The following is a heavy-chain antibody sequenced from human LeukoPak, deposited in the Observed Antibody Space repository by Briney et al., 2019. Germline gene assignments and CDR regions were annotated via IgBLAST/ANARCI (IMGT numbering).Heavy chain of an antibody. V-gene: IGHV4-39*01. CDR2: IYYSGST. Sequence: SETLSLTCTVSGGSISSGSYYWGWIRQPPGKGLEWIGSIYYSGSTYYNPSLKSRVTISVDTSKNQFSLKLSSVTAADTAVYYCARQRGKTYYDFWSGYFYYWGQGTLVTVSS. D-gene: IGHD3-3*01. J-gene: IGHJ4*02. CDR1: GGSISSGSYY. CDR3: ARQRGKTYYDFWSGYFYY.